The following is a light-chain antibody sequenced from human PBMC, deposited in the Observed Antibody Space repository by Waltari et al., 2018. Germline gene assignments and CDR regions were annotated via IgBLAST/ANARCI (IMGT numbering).Light chain of an antibody. CDR2: GAS. J-gene: IGKJ1*01. V-gene: IGKV3-15*01. CDR1: QSVSSN. Sequence: IVMTQSPATLSVSPGEGATLSCRVSQSVSSNLAWYQQKPGQAPRLLIYGASTRATGLPVRFSGSGSGTEFTLTISSLQSDDVATYYCQHYQNFSRAFGQGTKVEI. CDR3: QHYQNFSRA.